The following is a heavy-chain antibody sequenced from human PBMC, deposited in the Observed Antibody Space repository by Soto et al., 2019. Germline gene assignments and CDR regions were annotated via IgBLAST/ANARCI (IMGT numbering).Heavy chain of an antibody. J-gene: IGHJ6*02. Sequence: PSETLSLTCTVSGGSVSSGSYYWSWIRQPPGKGLEWIGYIYYSGSTNYNPSLKSRVTISVDTSKNQFSLKLSSVTAADTAVYYCARDLRYYGSGSYYNPLNYYYYGMDVWGQGTTVTVSS. V-gene: IGHV4-61*01. CDR2: IYYSGST. CDR3: ARDLRYYGSGSYYNPLNYYYYGMDV. CDR1: GGSVSSGSYY. D-gene: IGHD3-10*01.